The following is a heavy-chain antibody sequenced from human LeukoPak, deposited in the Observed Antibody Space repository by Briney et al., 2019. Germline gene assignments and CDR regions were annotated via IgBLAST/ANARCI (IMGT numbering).Heavy chain of an antibody. CDR1: GGSFSGYY. CDR2: INHSGST. CDR3: ARVGTMVRGVINRPDWFDP. V-gene: IGHV4-34*01. Sequence: SETLSLTCAVYGGSFSGYYWSWIRQPPGKGLEWIGEINHSGSTNYNPPLKSRVTISVDTSKNQFSLKLSSVTAADTAVYYCARVGTMVRGVINRPDWFDPWGQGTLVTVSS. D-gene: IGHD3-10*01. J-gene: IGHJ5*02.